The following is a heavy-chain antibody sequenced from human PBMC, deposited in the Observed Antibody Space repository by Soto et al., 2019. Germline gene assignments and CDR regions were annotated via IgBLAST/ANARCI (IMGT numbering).Heavy chain of an antibody. CDR3: AIPNMGYYDSSGYG. Sequence: PSDTKSLTCTVSGGYIRGSSDYWGWIRQHPGKGLEWIGSIYYSGSTYYNPSLKSRVTISVDTSKNQFSLKLSSVTAADTAVYYCAIPNMGYYDSSGYGWGQGTLVTVSS. J-gene: IGHJ4*02. CDR1: GGYIRGSSDY. V-gene: IGHV4-39*01. D-gene: IGHD3-22*01. CDR2: IYYSGST.